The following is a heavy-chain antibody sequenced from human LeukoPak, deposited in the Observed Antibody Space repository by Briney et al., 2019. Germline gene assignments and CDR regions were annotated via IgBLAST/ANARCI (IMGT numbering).Heavy chain of an antibody. CDR1: GGSISSYY. CDR3: AGQLLSSYRYHCAFDN. D-gene: IGHD3-16*02. V-gene: IGHV4-59*08. Sequence: SETLSLTCTVSGGSISSYYWSWIRQPPGKGLEWIGYIYYSGSTNYNPSLKSRVTISVDTSKNQFSLKLSSVTAADTAVYYFAGQLLSSYRYHCAFDNWGQGTMVTVSS. CDR2: IYYSGST. J-gene: IGHJ3*02.